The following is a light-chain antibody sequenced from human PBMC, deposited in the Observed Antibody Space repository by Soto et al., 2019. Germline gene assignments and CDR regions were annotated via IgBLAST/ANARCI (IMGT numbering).Light chain of an antibody. V-gene: IGLV1-44*01. J-gene: IGLJ2*01. CDR2: DNN. Sequence: QSVLTQPPSASGTPGQRVTISCSGSSSNIGSNDVIWYHQLPGTAPKFLIYDNNHRPSGVPDRFSGSKSGTSASLAISGLQSEDEADYYCAAWDDSLNGVVFGGGTKLTVL. CDR1: SSNIGSND. CDR3: AAWDDSLNGVV.